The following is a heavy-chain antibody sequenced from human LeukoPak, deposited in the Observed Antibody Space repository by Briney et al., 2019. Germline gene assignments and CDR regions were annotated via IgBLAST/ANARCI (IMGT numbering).Heavy chain of an antibody. J-gene: IGHJ4*02. CDR1: GFTVSSNY. D-gene: IGHD3-3*01. CDR3: AKDEHEDYDFWSGYYTGVDY. Sequence: GGSLRLSCAASGFTVSSNYMSWVRQAPGKGLEWVSAISGSGGGTYYADSVKGRFTISRDNSKNTLYLQMNSLRAEGTAVYYCAKDEHEDYDFWSGYYTGVDYWGQGTLVTVSS. V-gene: IGHV3-23*01. CDR2: ISGSGGGT.